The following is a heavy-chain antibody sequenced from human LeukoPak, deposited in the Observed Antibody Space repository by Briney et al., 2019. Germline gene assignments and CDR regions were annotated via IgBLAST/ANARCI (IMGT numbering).Heavy chain of an antibody. CDR1: GGSIGSYY. J-gene: IGHJ4*02. Sequence: PSETLSLTCTVSGGSIGSYYWGWIRQPPGRGLEWIGYIYYSGSTNYNPSLKSRVTISVDTSKNQFSLKLSSVTAADTAVYYCARHTYGNFDYWGQGTLVTVSS. V-gene: IGHV4-59*01. D-gene: IGHD1-14*01. CDR3: ARHTYGNFDY. CDR2: IYYSGST.